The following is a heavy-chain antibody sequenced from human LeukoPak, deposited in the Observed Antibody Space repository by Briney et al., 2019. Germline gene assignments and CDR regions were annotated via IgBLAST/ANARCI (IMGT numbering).Heavy chain of an antibody. V-gene: IGHV3-23*03. D-gene: IGHD4-23*01. CDR1: GFTFISYA. CDR3: ARGFIYENGNSPLGAFDI. Sequence: GSLILSCAASGFTFISYAMNWVRRPPGKGLEWVSIIYSGDSTYYADSVKGRFTISRDNSKNTVYLQMNSLRAEDTAIYYCARGFIYENGNSPLGAFDIWGRGTTVTVSS. J-gene: IGHJ3*02. CDR2: IYSGDST.